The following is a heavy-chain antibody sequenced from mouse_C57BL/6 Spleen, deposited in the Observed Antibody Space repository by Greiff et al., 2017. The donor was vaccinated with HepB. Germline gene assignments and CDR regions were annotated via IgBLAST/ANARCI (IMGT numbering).Heavy chain of an antibody. V-gene: IGHV15-2*01. CDR1: DSEVFPIAY. J-gene: IGHJ1*03. D-gene: IGHD1-1*01. CDR2: ILPSIGRT. CDR3: ARPRYYGSSHWYFDV. Sequence: VQLVESGSELRSPGSSVKLSCKDFDSEVFPIAYMSWVRQKPGHGFEWIGGILPSIGRTIYGEKFEDKATLDADTLSNTAYLELNSLTSEDSAIYYCARPRYYGSSHWYFDVWGTGTTVTVSS.